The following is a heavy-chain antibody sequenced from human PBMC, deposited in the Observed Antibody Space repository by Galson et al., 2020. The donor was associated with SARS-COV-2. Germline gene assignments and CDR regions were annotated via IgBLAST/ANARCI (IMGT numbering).Heavy chain of an antibody. V-gene: IGHV4-4*07. J-gene: IGHJ5*02. CDR3: ARVALGYCRGGSCDSGFDP. D-gene: IGHD2-15*01. CDR2: IYTSGST. CDR1: GGSISSYY. Sequence: ETSETLSLTCTVSGGSISSYYWSWIRQPAGKGLEWIGRIYTSGSTNYNPSLKSPVTMSADTSKNQFSLKLRSVTAADTAVYYCARVALGYCRGGSCDSGFDPWGQGTLVTVSS.